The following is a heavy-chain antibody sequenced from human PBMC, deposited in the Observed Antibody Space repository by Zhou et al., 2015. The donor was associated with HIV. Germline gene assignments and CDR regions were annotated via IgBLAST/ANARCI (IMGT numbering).Heavy chain of an antibody. CDR2: FIPGGSP. Sequence: QVQLVQSGAAVKKPGASVRISCETSGYTFDNYYLHWVRQAPGQGLEWMGIFIPGGSPTYAQNFQGRVTMTRETSTNTVDVDLSSLRSEDTAIYYCARGGVDCENSGSCYVTHFDAWGQGTLVTVSS. V-gene: IGHV1-46*02. D-gene: IGHD3-22*01. CDR1: GYTFDNYY. J-gene: IGHJ4*02. CDR3: ARGGVDCENSGSCYVTHFDA.